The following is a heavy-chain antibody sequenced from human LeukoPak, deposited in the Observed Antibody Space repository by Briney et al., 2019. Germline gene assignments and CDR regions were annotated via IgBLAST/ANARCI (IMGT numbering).Heavy chain of an antibody. CDR2: IFYDGSP. J-gene: IGHJ6*03. Sequence: SETLSLTCTVSGGSISSGSYYWSWIRQPPGKGLEWIGSIFYDGSPDYNPSLKSRVTISVDTSKNQFSLKVNSVTAADTAVYFCARGSPYYYDSSGYPVYYYYYMDVWGKGTTVTVSS. D-gene: IGHD3-22*01. V-gene: IGHV4-39*01. CDR3: ARGSPYYYDSSGYPVYYYYYMDV. CDR1: GGSISSGSYY.